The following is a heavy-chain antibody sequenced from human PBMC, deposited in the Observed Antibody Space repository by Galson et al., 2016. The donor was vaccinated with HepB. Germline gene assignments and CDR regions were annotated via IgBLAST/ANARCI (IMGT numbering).Heavy chain of an antibody. CDR2: ISWRGDSV. J-gene: IGHJ4*02. CDR3: VKGMGGQWLVTNPFHY. V-gene: IGHV3-9*01. D-gene: IGHD6-19*01. Sequence: SLRLSCAASGFTFDDFAMHWVRQAPERGLEWVSGISWRGDSVGYADSVKGRFTISRDNAKKSPYLEMNSLRVEDTALYHCVKGMGGQWLVTNPFHYWGQGALVSVSS. CDR1: GFTFDDFA.